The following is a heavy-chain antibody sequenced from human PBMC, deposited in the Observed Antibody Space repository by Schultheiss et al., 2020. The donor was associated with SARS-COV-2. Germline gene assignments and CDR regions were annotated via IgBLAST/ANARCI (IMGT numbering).Heavy chain of an antibody. CDR1: GYSFTSYW. Sequence: GGSLRLSCKGSGYSFTSYWISWVRQMPGKGLEWMGRIDPSDSYTNYSPSFQGQVTISADKSISTAYLQWSSLKASDTAMYYCARQGIGIAAADWGQGTLVTVSS. J-gene: IGHJ4*02. CDR3: ARQGIGIAAAD. D-gene: IGHD6-13*01. V-gene: IGHV5-10-1*04. CDR2: IDPSDSYT.